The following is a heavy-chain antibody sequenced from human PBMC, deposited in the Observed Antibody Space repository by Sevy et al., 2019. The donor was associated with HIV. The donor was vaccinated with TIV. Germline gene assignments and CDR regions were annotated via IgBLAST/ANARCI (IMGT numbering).Heavy chain of an antibody. CDR3: ARAFPNWSYGFLDY. V-gene: IGHV3-48*02. CDR1: GFTFSTYS. J-gene: IGHJ4*02. CDR2: ISSSSNIL. Sequence: GGSLRLSCAASGFTFSTYSMNWVRQAPGKGLEWVSYISSSSNILYYADSVKGRFTISRENAKKSLYLQMNSLRDEDTAVYYCARAFPNWSYGFLDYWGQGTLVTVSS. D-gene: IGHD5-18*01.